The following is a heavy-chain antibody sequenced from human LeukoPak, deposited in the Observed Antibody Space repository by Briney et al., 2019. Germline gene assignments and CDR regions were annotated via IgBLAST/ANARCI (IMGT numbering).Heavy chain of an antibody. J-gene: IGHJ5*02. Sequence: PSETLSLTCTVSGGSISSGGYYWSWIRQPPGKGLKWIGYIYHSGSTYYNPSLKSRVTISVDRSKNQFSLKLSSVTAADTAVYYCARTPTFGVVTHNWFDPWGQGTLVTVSS. V-gene: IGHV4-30-2*01. CDR1: GGSISSGGYY. CDR3: ARTPTFGVVTHNWFDP. CDR2: IYHSGST. D-gene: IGHD3-3*01.